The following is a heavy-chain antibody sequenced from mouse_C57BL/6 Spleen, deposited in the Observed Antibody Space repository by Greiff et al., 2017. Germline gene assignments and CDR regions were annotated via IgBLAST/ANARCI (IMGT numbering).Heavy chain of an antibody. CDR2: ISGGGGIT. D-gene: IGHD1-1*01. Sequence: DVKLVESGGGLVKPGGSLKLSCAASGFTFSSYTMSWVRQTPEKRLEWVATISGGGGITYYPDSVKGRFTISRDNAKNTLYLQLSSLRSEATALYYCARHADYYGSSYDWYFDVWGTGTTVTVSS. CDR1: GFTFSSYT. V-gene: IGHV5-9*01. J-gene: IGHJ1*03. CDR3: ARHADYYGSSYDWYFDV.